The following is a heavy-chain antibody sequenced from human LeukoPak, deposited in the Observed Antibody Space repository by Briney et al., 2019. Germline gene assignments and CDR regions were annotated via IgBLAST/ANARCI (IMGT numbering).Heavy chain of an antibody. CDR3: TRDYYGLGSW. J-gene: IGHJ4*02. V-gene: IGHV3-15*01. D-gene: IGHD3-10*01. CDR1: GFTFSDYA. CDR2: IKSKTDGETS. Sequence: GGSLRLSCAASGFTFSDYAMHWVRQAPGKGLEWVGRIKSKTDGETSDYAAPVKGRFTISRDDSENTLYLQMNSLKTEDTAVYYCTRDYYGLGSWWGQGTLVTVSS.